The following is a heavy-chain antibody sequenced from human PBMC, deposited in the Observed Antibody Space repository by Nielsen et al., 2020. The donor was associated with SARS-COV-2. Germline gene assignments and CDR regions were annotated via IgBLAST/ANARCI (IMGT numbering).Heavy chain of an antibody. CDR2: ISGSGGST. Sequence: GESLKISCAASGFTFSSYWMSWVRQAPGKGLEWVSAISGSGGSTYYADSVKGRFTISRDNSKNTLYLQMNSLRAEDTAVYYCAKDQGGRTYYYDSSGLYGDYWGQGTLVTVSS. D-gene: IGHD3-22*01. CDR1: GFTFSSYW. V-gene: IGHV3-23*01. J-gene: IGHJ4*02. CDR3: AKDQGGRTYYYDSSGLYGDY.